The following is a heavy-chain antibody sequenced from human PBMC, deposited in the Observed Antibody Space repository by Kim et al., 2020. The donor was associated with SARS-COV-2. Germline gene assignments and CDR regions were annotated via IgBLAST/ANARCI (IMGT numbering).Heavy chain of an antibody. Sequence: THYADSVKGRFTISRDNADNALYLQSSSLRAEDTALCYCARESDVAGNDYWGQGTLVTVAS. V-gene: IGHV3-11*06. CDR3: ARESDVAGNDY. J-gene: IGHJ4*02. D-gene: IGHD6-19*01. CDR2: T.